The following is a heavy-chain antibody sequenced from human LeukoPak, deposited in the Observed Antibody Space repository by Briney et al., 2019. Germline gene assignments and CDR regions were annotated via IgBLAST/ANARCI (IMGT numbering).Heavy chain of an antibody. Sequence: GGSLRLSFAASGFTVSTNYMSWVRQAPGRGLEWGSVIYSGGNTYYADSVKGRFTISRDNSKNTLYLQMNSLRADDTAVYYCARDSGTTVGYFDYWGQGTLVTVSS. CDR3: ARDSGTTVGYFDY. J-gene: IGHJ4*02. CDR1: GFTVSTNY. D-gene: IGHD4-23*01. CDR2: IYSGGNT. V-gene: IGHV3-66*01.